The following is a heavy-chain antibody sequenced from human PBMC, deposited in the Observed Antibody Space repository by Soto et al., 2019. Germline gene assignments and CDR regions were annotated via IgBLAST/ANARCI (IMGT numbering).Heavy chain of an antibody. D-gene: IGHD3-3*01. V-gene: IGHV3-33*01. CDR2: IWYDGSNK. Sequence: QVQLVESGGGVVQPGRSLRLSCAASGFTFSSYGMHWVRQAPGKGLEWVAVIWYDGSNKYYADSVKGRFTISRDNSKNTLYLQMNSLRAEDTAVYYCAREGYYETFPPQYGMDVWGQGTTVTVSS. CDR3: AREGYYETFPPQYGMDV. J-gene: IGHJ6*02. CDR1: GFTFSSYG.